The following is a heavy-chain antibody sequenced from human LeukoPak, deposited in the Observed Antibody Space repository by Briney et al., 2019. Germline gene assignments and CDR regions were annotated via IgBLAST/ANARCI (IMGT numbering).Heavy chain of an antibody. V-gene: IGHV4-38-2*01. D-gene: IGHD6-13*01. CDR2: INHSGRT. CDR3: ARNLGYSSLDY. CDR1: GYSISSGYY. Sequence: SETLSLTCAVSGYSISSGYYWGWIRRPPGKGLEWIGSINHSGRTYYNPSLKSRVTISVDTSKNQFSLMLSSVTAADTAVYYCARNLGYSSLDYWGQGTLLTVSS. J-gene: IGHJ4*02.